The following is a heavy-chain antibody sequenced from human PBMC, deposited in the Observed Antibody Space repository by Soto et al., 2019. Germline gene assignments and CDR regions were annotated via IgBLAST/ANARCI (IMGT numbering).Heavy chain of an antibody. CDR3: AKDGSPRITIFGVVYNWFDP. Sequence: PGGSLRLSCAASGFTFSNYAMSWVRQAPGKGLEWVSAIDGSGHSTFYADSVKGRFTISRDNSRTTLYLQMNSLRVEDTAVYYCAKDGSPRITIFGVVYNWFDPWGQGTLVTVS. CDR2: IDGSGHST. CDR1: GFTFSNYA. D-gene: IGHD3-3*01. V-gene: IGHV3-23*01. J-gene: IGHJ5*02.